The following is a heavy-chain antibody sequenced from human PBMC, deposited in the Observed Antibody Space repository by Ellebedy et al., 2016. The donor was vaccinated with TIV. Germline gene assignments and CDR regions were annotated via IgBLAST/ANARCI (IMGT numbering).Heavy chain of an antibody. Sequence: GESLKISXKGSGYSFTNYWIGWVRQMPGKGLEWMGIVYPGDSDTRYSPSFQGQVTISADKSISTAYLQWSSLKASDTAMYYCARTWSLGELLNTWFDPWGQGTLVTVSS. D-gene: IGHD3-10*01. V-gene: IGHV5-51*01. CDR3: ARTWSLGELLNTWFDP. J-gene: IGHJ5*02. CDR1: GYSFTNYW. CDR2: VYPGDSDT.